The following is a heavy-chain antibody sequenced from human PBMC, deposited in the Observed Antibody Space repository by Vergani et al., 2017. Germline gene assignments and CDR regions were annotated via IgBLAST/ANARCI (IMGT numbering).Heavy chain of an antibody. CDR1: GFTFSNYG. CDR2: IWYDGSNK. V-gene: IGHV3-33*06. CDR3: AKDPPLRSFDI. J-gene: IGHJ3*02. Sequence: QVQLVESGGGVVQPGRSLRLSCAGSGFTFSNYGIHWVRQAPGKGLEWVAVIWYDGSNKYYADSVKGRFSVSRDNSKNTVYLQMNSLRAEDTAVYYCAKDPPLRSFDIWGQGTMVTVSS.